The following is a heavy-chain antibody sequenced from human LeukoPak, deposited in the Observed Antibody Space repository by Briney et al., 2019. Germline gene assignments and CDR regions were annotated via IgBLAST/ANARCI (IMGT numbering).Heavy chain of an antibody. CDR2: ISGTSRTI. D-gene: IGHD3-10*01. V-gene: IGHV3-48*01. CDR1: GFTFNKYS. Sequence: GGSLRLSCVASGFTFNKYSMNWVRQAPGKGLQWLSYISGTSRTIYYADSVKGRFAISRDNARNSLYLQMSSLRVEDTAVYYCAKDGWLESGRTPFYFDSWGQGTLVTVSS. CDR3: AKDGWLESGRTPFYFDS. J-gene: IGHJ4*02.